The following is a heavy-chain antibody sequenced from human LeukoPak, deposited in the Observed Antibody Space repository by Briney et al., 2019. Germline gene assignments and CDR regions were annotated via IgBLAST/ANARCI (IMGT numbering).Heavy chain of an antibody. J-gene: IGHJ6*03. CDR3: ARAYGDYYYYYYYMDV. CDR2: IYYSGSA. CDR1: GGSFSGYY. D-gene: IGHD4-17*01. Sequence: PSETLSLTCAVYGGSFSGYYWSWIRQPPGKGLEWIGSIYYSGSAYYNPSLKSRVTISVDTSKNQFSLKLSSVTAADTAVYYCARAYGDYYYYYYYMDVWGKGTTVTVSS. V-gene: IGHV4-34*01.